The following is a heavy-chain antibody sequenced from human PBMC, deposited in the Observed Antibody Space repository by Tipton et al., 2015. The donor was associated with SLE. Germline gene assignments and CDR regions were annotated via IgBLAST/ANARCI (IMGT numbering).Heavy chain of an antibody. CDR1: GFTFSSYG. CDR3: ARDSRSEYYFDY. D-gene: IGHD6-6*01. Sequence: SGFTFSSYGMHWVRQAPGQGLEWVAVIWFDGSKEKYADSLKGRFTISRDNSKNTVTLQMNSLRADDTGIYYCARDSRSEYYFDYWGLGTVVTVSS. V-gene: IGHV3-33*01. J-gene: IGHJ4*02. CDR2: IWFDGSKE.